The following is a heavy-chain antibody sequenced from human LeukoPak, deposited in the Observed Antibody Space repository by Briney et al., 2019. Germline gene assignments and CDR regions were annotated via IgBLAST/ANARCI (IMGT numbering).Heavy chain of an antibody. J-gene: IGHJ5*02. CDR2: ISYDGSNK. CDR1: GFTFSSYA. D-gene: IGHD4-17*01. Sequence: GRSLRLSCAASGFTFSSYAMPWVRQAPGKGLEWVAVISYDGSNKYYADSVKGRFTISRDNSKNTLYLQMNSLRAEDTAAYYCARVGSHDYGDYVGWFDPWGQGTLVTVSS. V-gene: IGHV3-30-3*01. CDR3: ARVGSHDYGDYVGWFDP.